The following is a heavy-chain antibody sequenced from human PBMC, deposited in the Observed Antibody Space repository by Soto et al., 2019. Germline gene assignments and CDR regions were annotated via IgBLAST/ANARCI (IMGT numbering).Heavy chain of an antibody. D-gene: IGHD3-16*01. V-gene: IGHV4-59*01. CDR3: ARSNMLVGEGGFDY. CDR2: IYYSGST. J-gene: IGHJ4*02. Sequence: SETLSLTCTVSGGSISSYYWSWIRQPPGKGLEWIGYIYYSGSTNYNPSLKSRVTISVDTSKNQFSLKLSSVTAADTAVYYCARSNMLVGEGGFDYWGQVALVTVSS. CDR1: GGSISSYY.